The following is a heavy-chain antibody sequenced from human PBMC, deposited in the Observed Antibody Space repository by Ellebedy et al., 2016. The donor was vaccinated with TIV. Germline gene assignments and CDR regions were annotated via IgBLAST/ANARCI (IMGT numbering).Heavy chain of an antibody. Sequence: MPSETLSLTCTVSGASISSYYWSWIRQPQGKGLEWIGYIDYSGSTNYNPSLKIRVTISIDRSKTQFSLKLSSVTAPDTAVYYCARGRIQLDYWGQGTLVTVSS. V-gene: IGHV4-59*12. J-gene: IGHJ4*02. CDR1: GASISSYY. CDR2: IDYSGST. CDR3: ARGRIQLDY.